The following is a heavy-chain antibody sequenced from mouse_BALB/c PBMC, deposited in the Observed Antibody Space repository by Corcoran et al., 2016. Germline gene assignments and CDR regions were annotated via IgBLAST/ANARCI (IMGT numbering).Heavy chain of an antibody. D-gene: IGHD2-4*01. J-gene: IGHJ2*01. CDR1: GYSFTGYY. CDR3: ARRGDYDFDY. V-gene: IGHV1-19*01. Sequence: EVQLQQSGPELVKPGASVKISCKASGYSFTGYYMHWVKQSHVKSLEWIGRINPYNGATSYNQNFEDKASLTVDKSSSTAYMELHSLTSEDSAVYYGARRGDYDFDYWGQGTTLTVSS. CDR2: INPYNGAT.